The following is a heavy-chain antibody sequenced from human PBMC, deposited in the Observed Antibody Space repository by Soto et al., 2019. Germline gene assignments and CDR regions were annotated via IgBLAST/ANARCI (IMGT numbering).Heavy chain of an antibody. V-gene: IGHV4-59*01. Sequence: SETLSRTCTVSGGSISSYYWSWIRQPPGKGLEWIGYIYYSGSTNYNPSLKSRVTISVDTSKKQFSLKLSSVTAADTAVYYCARGGSSWYVPFDYWGQGTLVTVSS. CDR1: GGSISSYY. J-gene: IGHJ4*02. CDR3: ARGGSSWYVPFDY. CDR2: IYYSGST. D-gene: IGHD6-13*01.